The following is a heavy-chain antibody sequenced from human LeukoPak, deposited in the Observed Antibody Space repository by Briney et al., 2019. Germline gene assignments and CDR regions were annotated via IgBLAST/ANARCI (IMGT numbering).Heavy chain of an antibody. V-gene: IGHV3-30-3*01. CDR2: ISYDGSNK. D-gene: IGHD2-21*02. J-gene: IGHJ4*02. Sequence: GGSLRLSCAASGFTFSGCAMHWVRQAPGKGLEWVAVISYDGSNKYYAESVKVQVTISRDNSKSTLYLQMDSLKAGDTAVYYCARQGDTGSWYFDYWGQGTLVTVSS. CDR1: GFTFSGCA. CDR3: ARQGDTGSWYFDY.